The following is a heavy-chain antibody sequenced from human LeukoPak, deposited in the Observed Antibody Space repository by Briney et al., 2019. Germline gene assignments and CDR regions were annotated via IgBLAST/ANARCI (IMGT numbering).Heavy chain of an antibody. CDR2: ISGSGTTI. Sequence: PGGSLRLSCAASGFTLSDYYMSWIRQAPGKGLEWVSYISGSGTTIYYADSVKGRFTISRDNAKNSLYLQMNSLRAEDTAVYYCSRDRGTNELNDRGYFDYWGQGTLVTVSS. V-gene: IGHV3-11*04. CDR1: GFTLSDYY. CDR3: SRDRGTNELNDRGYFDY. D-gene: IGHD1-1*01. J-gene: IGHJ4*02.